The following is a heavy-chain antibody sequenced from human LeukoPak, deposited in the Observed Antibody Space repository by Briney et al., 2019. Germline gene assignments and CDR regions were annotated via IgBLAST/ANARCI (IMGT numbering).Heavy chain of an antibody. V-gene: IGHV4-4*02. J-gene: IGHJ3*02. D-gene: IGHD3-10*01. Sequence: SETLSLTCVVSGGSMSSSNWWSWIRQSPGKGLEWIGEIHHGGSTNYNTSLKSRVTISIDKSKNQFSLKLTSVTAADTAVYYCAREVVLLWFGELDAFDIWGQGTMVTVSS. CDR1: GGSMSSSNW. CDR2: IHHGGST. CDR3: AREVVLLWFGELDAFDI.